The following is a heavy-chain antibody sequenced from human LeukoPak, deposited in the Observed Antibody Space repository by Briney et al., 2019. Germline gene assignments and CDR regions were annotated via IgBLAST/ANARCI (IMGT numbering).Heavy chain of an antibody. CDR1: GFTFDNYA. CDR3: SKDMNSDRSGSSNNPRGPFDS. Sequence: PGGSLRLSCAASGFTFDNYAMHWVRQAPGKGLEWVSGIAWNSGNTGFADSVKGRFTISRDNAENSLYLQMNSLTPEDTAFYFCSKDMNSDRSGSSNNPRGPFDSWGQGTLVTVSS. CDR2: IAWNSGNT. D-gene: IGHD3-10*01. J-gene: IGHJ4*02. V-gene: IGHV3-9*01.